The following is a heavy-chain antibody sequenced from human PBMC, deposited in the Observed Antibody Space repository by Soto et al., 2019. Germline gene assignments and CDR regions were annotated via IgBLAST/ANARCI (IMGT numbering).Heavy chain of an antibody. Sequence: QVQLVQSGAEVKKPGSSVKVSCKASGGTFSSYAISWVRQVPGQGLEWMGGIIPIFGTANYAQKFQGRVTITADESTSTAYMELSSLRSEDTAVYYCATYYYDSSGYCLSPYYYYGMDVWGQGTTVTVSS. V-gene: IGHV1-69*12. D-gene: IGHD3-22*01. J-gene: IGHJ6*02. CDR3: ATYYYDSSGYCLSPYYYYGMDV. CDR1: GGTFSSYA. CDR2: IIPIFGTA.